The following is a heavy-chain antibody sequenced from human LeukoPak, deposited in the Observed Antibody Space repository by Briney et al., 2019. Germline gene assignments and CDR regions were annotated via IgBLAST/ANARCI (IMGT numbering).Heavy chain of an antibody. D-gene: IGHD4-23*01. Sequence: PGGSLRLSCTASGITFSHYWMSWVRQAPGKGLEWVANIKQDGSEKYYVDSVKGRFTISRDNAKNSLYLQMNSLRAEDTAVYYCASRNSLFIWGQGTLVTVSS. CDR1: GITFSHYW. CDR3: ASRNSLFI. V-gene: IGHV3-7*01. J-gene: IGHJ4*02. CDR2: IKQDGSEK.